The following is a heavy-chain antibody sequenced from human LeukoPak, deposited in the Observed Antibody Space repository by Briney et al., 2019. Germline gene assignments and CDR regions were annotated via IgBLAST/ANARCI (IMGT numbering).Heavy chain of an antibody. J-gene: IGHJ3*02. V-gene: IGHV4-30-2*01. CDR3: ARGGVEYYGSGSYYWAFDI. D-gene: IGHD3-10*01. CDR2: IYHSGST. CDR1: GGSISSGGYS. Sequence: SETLSLTCAVSGGSISSGGYSWSWIRQPPGKGLEWIGYIYHSGSTYYNPSLKSRVTIPVDRSKNQFSLKLSSVTAADTAVYYCARGGVEYYGSGSYYWAFDIWGQGTMVTVSS.